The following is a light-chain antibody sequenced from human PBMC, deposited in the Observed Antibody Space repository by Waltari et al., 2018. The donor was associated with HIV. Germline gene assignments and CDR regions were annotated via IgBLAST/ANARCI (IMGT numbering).Light chain of an antibody. CDR2: GPS. CDR3: QQYNNWYT. CDR1: QSISSK. V-gene: IGKV3-15*01. J-gene: IGKJ2*01. Sequence: EIVMTQSTATLSVSPGERATLSCRASQSISSKLAWYQQKPGQAPRLLIYGPSTRATGIPARFSGSGSGTEFTLTISSLQSEDSAIYYCQQYNNWYTFGQGTKVEIK.